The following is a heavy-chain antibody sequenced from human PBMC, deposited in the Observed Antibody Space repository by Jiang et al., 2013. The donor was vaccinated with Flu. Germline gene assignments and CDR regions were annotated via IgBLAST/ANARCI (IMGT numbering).Heavy chain of an antibody. J-gene: IGHJ5*02. Sequence: GSGLVKPSETLSLTCTVSGGSISSYYWSWIRQPPGKGLEWIGYIYYSGSTNYNPSLKSRVTISVDTSKNQFSLKLSSVTAADTAVYYCARVNYDSSGYSTIDWFDPWGQGTL. CDR2: IYYSGST. CDR1: GGSISSYY. CDR3: ARVNYDSSGYSTIDWFDP. D-gene: IGHD3-22*01. V-gene: IGHV4-59*01.